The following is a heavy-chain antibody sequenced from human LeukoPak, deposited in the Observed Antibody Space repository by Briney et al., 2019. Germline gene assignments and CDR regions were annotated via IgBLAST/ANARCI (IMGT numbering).Heavy chain of an antibody. D-gene: IGHD2-15*01. V-gene: IGHV3-23*01. CDR2: IRGTTDST. J-gene: IGHJ4*02. CDR3: AKYCSGGSCYSGLDY. CDR1: GFTFSSYV. Sequence: GGSLRLSCAASGFTFSSYVMSWVRQAPGKGREWVSSIRGTTDSTYYADSVKGRFTISRDNSKNTLYLQMNSLRAEDTAVYYCAKYCSGGSCYSGLDYWGQGTLVTVSS.